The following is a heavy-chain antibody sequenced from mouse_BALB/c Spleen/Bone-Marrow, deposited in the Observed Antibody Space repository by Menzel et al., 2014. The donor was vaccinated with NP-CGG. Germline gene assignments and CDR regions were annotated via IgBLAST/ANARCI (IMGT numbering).Heavy chain of an antibody. Sequence: QVQLQQSGPQLVRPGASVKISCKASGYSFTSYWMHWVKQRPGLGLEWIGMIDPSDSETRLNQKFKAKATLTVDKSSSTAYMQPSSPTSKASAVYYCASPSDGNPFAYWGQGTLVTVSA. CDR2: IDPSDSET. CDR3: ASPSDGNPFAY. V-gene: IGHV1S127*01. J-gene: IGHJ3*01. D-gene: IGHD2-1*01. CDR1: GYSFTSYW.